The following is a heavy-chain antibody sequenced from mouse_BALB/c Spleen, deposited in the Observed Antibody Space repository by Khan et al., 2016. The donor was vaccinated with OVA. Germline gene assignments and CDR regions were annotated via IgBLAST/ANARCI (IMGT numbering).Heavy chain of an antibody. Sequence: EVELVESGADLVRSGASVKLSCIASAFNIRHYYLHWVKQRPEQGLEWIGWIDPDNGDTEYDPKFQGKATMTADTSSNTAYLQLSSLTSEDTAVYYCTTGWGYAMDYGGQGPSVTVSS. J-gene: IGHJ4*01. CDR1: AFNIRHYY. CDR3: TTGWGYAMDY. CDR2: IDPDNGDT. D-gene: IGHD4-1*01. V-gene: IGHV14-4*02.